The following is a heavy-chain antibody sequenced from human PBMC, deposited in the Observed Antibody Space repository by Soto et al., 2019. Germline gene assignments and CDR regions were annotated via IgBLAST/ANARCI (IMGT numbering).Heavy chain of an antibody. V-gene: IGHV4-30-2*03. CDR2: IYHNGNT. J-gene: IGHJ6*02. CDR3: SRLGDFWSGYRMDV. D-gene: IGHD3-3*01. Sequence: SETLSLTCAVSGGSISSGGYSWSWIQQPPGKGLEWIGCIYHNGNTYYNPSLKSRVTISVDTSKNQFSVKLNSVTAADTAVYYCSRLGDFWSGYRMDVWGQGTTVTVSS. CDR1: GGSISSGGYS.